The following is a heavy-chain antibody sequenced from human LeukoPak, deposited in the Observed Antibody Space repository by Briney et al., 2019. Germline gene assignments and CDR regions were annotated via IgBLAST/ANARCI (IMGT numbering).Heavy chain of an antibody. J-gene: IGHJ1*01. CDR1: GGSFSGYY. V-gene: IGHV4-34*01. CDR2: INHSGGT. Sequence: PSETLSLTCAVYGGSFSGYYWSWIRQPPGKGLEWIGEINHSGGTNYNPSLKSRVTISVDTSKNQFSLKLSSVTAADTALYYCARDHYYDSSGYTFRHWGQGTLVTVSS. CDR3: ARDHYYDSSGYTFRH. D-gene: IGHD3-22*01.